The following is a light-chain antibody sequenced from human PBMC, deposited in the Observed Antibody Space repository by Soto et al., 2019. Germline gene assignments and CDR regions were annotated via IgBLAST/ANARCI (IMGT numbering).Light chain of an antibody. Sequence: IQLTQSPSFLSASVGDTVTITCRASQDIGSHLAWYQQKPGTVPNLLLYVASTLQNGVPSRFSGSGSGTEFTLTINSLQPEDFATYYCQQFGSYPLTFGGGTEVEIK. CDR2: VAS. CDR1: QDIGSH. CDR3: QQFGSYPLT. V-gene: IGKV1-9*01. J-gene: IGKJ4*01.